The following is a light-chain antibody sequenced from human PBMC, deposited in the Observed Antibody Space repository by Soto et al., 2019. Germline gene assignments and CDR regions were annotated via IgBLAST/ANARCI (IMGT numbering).Light chain of an antibody. J-gene: IGKJ2*01. CDR3: QQYGSSPPYT. CDR2: GSS. Sequence: EVVLTQSPGTLSLSPGERATLSCRASQSVSNNYFAWYQQKPGPAPRLLIFGSSDRATGIPDRFSGSGSGTDFTPTTSRLQPEDFAAYYCQQYGSSPPYTFGQGTKLEIK. CDR1: QSVSNNY. V-gene: IGKV3-20*01.